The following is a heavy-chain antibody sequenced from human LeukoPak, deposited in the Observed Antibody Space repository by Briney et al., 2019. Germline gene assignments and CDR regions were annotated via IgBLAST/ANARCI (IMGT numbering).Heavy chain of an antibody. CDR3: ARGRYCSADICSGGDAFDI. V-gene: IGHV4-59*11. Sequence: SETLSLTCTVSGGSIIGHWWSWIRQPPGKGLEWIGDIFYSGGSTNYNPSLKSRLTMSLDTSKNQFSLKLSSVTAADTAVYYCARGRYCSADICSGGDAFDIWGQGTMVSVSS. CDR2: IFYSGGST. J-gene: IGHJ3*02. CDR1: GGSIIGHW. D-gene: IGHD2-15*01.